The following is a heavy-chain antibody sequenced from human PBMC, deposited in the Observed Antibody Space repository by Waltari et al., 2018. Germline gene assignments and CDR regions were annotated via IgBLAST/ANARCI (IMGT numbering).Heavy chain of an antibody. Sequence: EVQLWESGGGLVQPGGSLTLSCAASGFTFSSYAMSWVRQAPGKGREGVSGISGSGGTTYYADSVKCRLTISRDNSKSTLYLQINSLRAEDTAVYYCAKGSSGWYQIAYWGQGALVTVSS. D-gene: IGHD6-19*01. CDR2: ISGSGGTT. V-gene: IGHV3-23*01. CDR3: AKGSSGWYQIAY. J-gene: IGHJ4*02. CDR1: GFTFSSYA.